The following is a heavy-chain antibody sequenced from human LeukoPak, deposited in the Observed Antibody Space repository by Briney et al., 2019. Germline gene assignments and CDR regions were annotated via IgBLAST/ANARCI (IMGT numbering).Heavy chain of an antibody. CDR2: ITPSGDIT. V-gene: IGHV1-46*01. CDR3: ARDRVSFYYDSSGYLDY. CDR1: GYTFSNYY. Sequence: ASVKVSCKASGYTFSNYYMLWVRQAPGQGLEWMGIITPSGDITTYAQKFQGRVTMTRDMSTSTVYMELSSLRSEDTAVYYCARDRVSFYYDSSGYLDYWGQGTLVTVSS. J-gene: IGHJ4*02. D-gene: IGHD3-22*01.